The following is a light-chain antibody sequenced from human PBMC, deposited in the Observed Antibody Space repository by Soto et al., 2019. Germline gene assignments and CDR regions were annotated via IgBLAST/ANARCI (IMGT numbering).Light chain of an antibody. CDR3: QQSYRTPYT. CDR2: ATS. Sequence: DIQMTLSPSSLCASVGDRVTITCRASQRISSSLIWYQQKPGKAPKLLIYATSSLQSGVPSRFSGSGSGTDFTLTISSLQPEDFASYYCQQSYRTPYTFGQGTKLEIK. J-gene: IGKJ2*01. CDR1: QRISSS. V-gene: IGKV1-39*01.